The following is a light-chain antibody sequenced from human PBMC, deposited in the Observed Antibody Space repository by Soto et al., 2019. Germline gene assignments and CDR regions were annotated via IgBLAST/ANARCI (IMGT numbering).Light chain of an antibody. V-gene: IGLV2-14*01. CDR3: CSYTSGNSV. CDR2: EVT. J-gene: IGLJ1*01. Sequence: QSALTQPASVSGSPGQSITISCTGTSTDVNGHNYVSWYQQHPGKAPKVIIYEVTNRPSGISHRFSGSKSGNTASLTISGLHAEDEADYYCCSYTSGNSVFGTGTKLTVL. CDR1: STDVNGHNY.